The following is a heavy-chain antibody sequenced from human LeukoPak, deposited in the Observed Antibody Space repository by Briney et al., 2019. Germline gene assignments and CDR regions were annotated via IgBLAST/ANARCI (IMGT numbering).Heavy chain of an antibody. D-gene: IGHD2-15*01. V-gene: IGHV1-69*04. CDR3: VRDPYCSGGSCYST. Sequence: SVKVSCKASGGTFSSYAISWVRQAPGQGLEWMGRIIPILGIANYAQKFQGRVTITADKSTSTAYMELSSLRSEDTAVYYCVRDPYCSGGSCYSTWGQGTLVTVSS. J-gene: IGHJ4*02. CDR1: GGTFSSYA. CDR2: IIPILGIA.